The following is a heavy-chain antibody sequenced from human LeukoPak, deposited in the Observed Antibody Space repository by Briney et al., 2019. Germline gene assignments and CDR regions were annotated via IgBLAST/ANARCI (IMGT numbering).Heavy chain of an antibody. J-gene: IGHJ6*04. CDR3: ARYVVVVGPYYYYGMDV. CDR1: GGTFSSYA. Sequence: SVKVSCKASGGTFSSYAISWVRQAPGQGLEWMGGIIPIFGTANYAQKFQGRVTITADESTSTAYMELSSLRSEDTAVYYCARYVVVVGPYYYYGMDVWGKGTTVTVSS. V-gene: IGHV1-69*01. CDR2: IIPIFGTA. D-gene: IGHD2-2*01.